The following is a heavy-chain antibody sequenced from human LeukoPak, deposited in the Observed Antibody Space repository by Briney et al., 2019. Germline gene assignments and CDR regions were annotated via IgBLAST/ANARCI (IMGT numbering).Heavy chain of an antibody. CDR3: AKGRGPYYDILTGEYYGMDV. Sequence: GGSLRLSCAASGFTFDEYAMHWVRQAPGKGLEWFSGISWNSGCIGYADSVKGRFTISRDNAKNSLYLQMNSLRAEDTALYYCAKGRGPYYDILTGEYYGMDVWGQGTTVTVSS. J-gene: IGHJ6*02. V-gene: IGHV3-9*01. D-gene: IGHD3-9*01. CDR2: ISWNSGCI. CDR1: GFTFDEYA.